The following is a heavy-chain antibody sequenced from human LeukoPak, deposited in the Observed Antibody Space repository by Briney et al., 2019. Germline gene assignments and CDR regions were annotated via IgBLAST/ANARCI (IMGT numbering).Heavy chain of an antibody. Sequence: AGGSLRLSCGASGFTFSSDTMNWVRQAPGKGLEWVSSISSSSSYIYYADSVKGRFTICRDNAKNSLYLQMNSLRAEDTAVYYCARAPSGRNSYFDYWGQGTLVTVSS. V-gene: IGHV3-21*01. CDR1: GFTFSSDT. D-gene: IGHD1-26*01. CDR2: ISSSSSYI. J-gene: IGHJ4*02. CDR3: ARAPSGRNSYFDY.